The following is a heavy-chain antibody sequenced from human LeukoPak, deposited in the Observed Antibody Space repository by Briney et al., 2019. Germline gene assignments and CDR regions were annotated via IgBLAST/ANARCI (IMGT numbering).Heavy chain of an antibody. J-gene: IGHJ6*02. CDR3: ARMGSGSYRKRYYYNGMDV. V-gene: IGHV4-34*01. Sequence: SETLSLTCAVYGGSFSGYYWSWIRQPPGKGLEWIGEINHSGSTNYNPSLKSRVTISVDTSKNQFSLKLSSVNAADTAVYYCARMGSGSYRKRYYYNGMDVWGQGTTVTVSS. CDR1: GGSFSGYY. D-gene: IGHD3-10*01. CDR2: INHSGST.